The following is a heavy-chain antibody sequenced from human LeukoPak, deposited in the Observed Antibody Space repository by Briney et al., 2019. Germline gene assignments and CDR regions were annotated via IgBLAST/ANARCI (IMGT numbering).Heavy chain of an antibody. CDR1: GCTFSSYA. J-gene: IGHJ6*02. CDR2: ISYDGNNK. CDR3: AREDCSSTSCHSYYYYGMDV. D-gene: IGHD2-2*02. V-gene: IGHV3-30-3*01. Sequence: GGSLRLSCAASGCTFSSYAMHRVRQAPGKVLEWVAVISYDGNNKYYAGSVKGRFTISRDNSKNTLYLQMNSLRAEDTAVYYCAREDCSSTSCHSYYYYGMDVWGQGTTVTVSS.